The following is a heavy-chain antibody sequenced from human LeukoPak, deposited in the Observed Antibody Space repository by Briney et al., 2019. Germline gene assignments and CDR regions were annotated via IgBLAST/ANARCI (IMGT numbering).Heavy chain of an antibody. CDR3: ARDTRAYNYGLDY. D-gene: IGHD5-18*01. V-gene: IGHV4-61*01. CDR2: IYYSGTT. Sequence: PSETLSLTCTVSGYSISSGYYWGWIRQPPGKGLEWIGYIYYSGTTNYNPSLKSRVTISVDTSKNQISLKLNSVTAADTAVYYCARDTRAYNYGLDYWGQGILVTVSS. J-gene: IGHJ4*02. CDR1: GYSISSGYY.